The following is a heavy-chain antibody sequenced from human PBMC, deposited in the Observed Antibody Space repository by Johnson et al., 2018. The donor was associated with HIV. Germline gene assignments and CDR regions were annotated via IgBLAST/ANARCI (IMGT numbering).Heavy chain of an antibody. V-gene: IGHV3-30*18. CDR1: GFTFSSYG. CDR2: ISYDGSSK. J-gene: IGHJ3*02. Sequence: QVQLVESGGGVVQPGRSLRLSCAASGFTFSSYGMHWVRQAPGKGLEWVAVISYDGSSKYYADSVKGRFTISRDNSKNTLYLQMNSLRAEDTSVYYCAKVGGMVVTRWDFDNWGRGTMVTVSS. CDR3: AKVGGMVVTRWDFDN. D-gene: IGHD4-23*01.